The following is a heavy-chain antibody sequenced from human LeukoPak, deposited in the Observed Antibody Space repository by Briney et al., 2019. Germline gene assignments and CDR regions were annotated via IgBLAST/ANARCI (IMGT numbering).Heavy chain of an antibody. CDR3: ARDLGATGYCSGGSCSYTYFDP. Sequence: PSETLSLTCAVSGGSISSSNWWCWVRQPPGKGLEWGGEIYHSGSTNYNPPLKSRVTISVDKSKNQFSLKLSSVTAADTAVYYCARDLGATGYCSGGSCSYTYFDPWGQGTLVTVSS. J-gene: IGHJ5*02. D-gene: IGHD2-15*01. CDR1: GGSISSSNW. V-gene: IGHV4-4*02. CDR2: IYHSGST.